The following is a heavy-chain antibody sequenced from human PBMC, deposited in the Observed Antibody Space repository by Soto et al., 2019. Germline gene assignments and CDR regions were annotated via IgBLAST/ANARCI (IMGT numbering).Heavy chain of an antibody. D-gene: IGHD6-19*01. Sequence: RRLSCAASGFTFSSHGMHWVRQAPGKGPEWVAVISYDGSNKYYADSVKGRFTISRDNSKNTLYLQMNSLRAEETAVYYCAKGHSGWYGDDAFDIWGQGAMVTVSS. CDR1: GFTFSSHG. J-gene: IGHJ3*02. CDR2: ISYDGSNK. V-gene: IGHV3-30*18. CDR3: AKGHSGWYGDDAFDI.